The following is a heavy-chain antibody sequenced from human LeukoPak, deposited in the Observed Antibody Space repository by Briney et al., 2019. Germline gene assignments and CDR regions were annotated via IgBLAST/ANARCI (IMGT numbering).Heavy chain of an antibody. J-gene: IGHJ3*02. CDR3: ARLPLSIGERKEDAFDI. CDR1: GGSISNYF. Sequence: SETLSLTCTVSGGSISNYFWSWIRQPPGKGLEWIGNINCSGSTNYNPSLKSRATMSVDTSKDQFSLKLSSVTAADTAVYYCARLPLSIGERKEDAFDIWGQGTMVTVSS. V-gene: IGHV4-59*08. D-gene: IGHD5/OR15-5a*01. CDR2: INCSGST.